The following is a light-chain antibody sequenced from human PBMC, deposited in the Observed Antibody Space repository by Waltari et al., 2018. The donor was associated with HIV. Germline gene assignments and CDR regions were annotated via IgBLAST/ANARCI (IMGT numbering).Light chain of an antibody. Sequence: QSALTQPPSASGSPGQSVTISCIGTSSDVGTYNYVSWYQHHPGRAPKLMIFEVNQRASGFPDRFSASRSGNTAYLTVSGLQPEDEADYYCSSYVGNNIYVFGTGTKVTVL. CDR3: SSYVGNNIYV. V-gene: IGLV2-8*01. CDR1: SSDVGTYNY. J-gene: IGLJ1*01. CDR2: EVN.